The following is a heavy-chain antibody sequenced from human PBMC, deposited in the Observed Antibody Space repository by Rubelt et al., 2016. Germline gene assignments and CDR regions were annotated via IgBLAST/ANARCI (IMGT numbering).Heavy chain of an antibody. CDR3: ARELTTLYYFDY. V-gene: IGHV4-34*01. Sequence: GGSFSGYYWSWIRPPPGKGLEWIGEINHSGSTNYNPSLKSRVTISVDTSKNQFSLRLSSVTAADTAVYYCARELTTLYYFDYWGQGTLVTVSS. CDR1: GGSFSGYY. J-gene: IGHJ4*02. CDR2: INHSGST. D-gene: IGHD4-17*01.